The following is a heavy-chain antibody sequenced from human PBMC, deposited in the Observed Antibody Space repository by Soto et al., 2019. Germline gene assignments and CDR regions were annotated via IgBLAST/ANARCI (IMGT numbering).Heavy chain of an antibody. CDR2: MYYSGST. V-gene: IGHV4-31*03. CDR3: ARHYGSGNSYRWLDP. J-gene: IGHJ5*02. D-gene: IGHD3-10*01. Sequence: QVQLQESGPGRVKPSQTLSLTCTVSGDSISSGGYYWNWIRQHPGKGLEWIGYMYYSGSTYYNPSLKSRITMSVDKSKNQFSLKLSSVTAADTAVYYCARHYGSGNSYRWLDPWGQGTLVTVSS. CDR1: GDSISSGGYY.